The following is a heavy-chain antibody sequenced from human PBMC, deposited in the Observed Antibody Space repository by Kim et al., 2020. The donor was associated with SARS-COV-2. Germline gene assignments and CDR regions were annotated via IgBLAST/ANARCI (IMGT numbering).Heavy chain of an antibody. CDR3: AKDRSARGTYYFSDY. J-gene: IGHJ4*02. V-gene: IGHV3-23*01. Sequence: DSMKGRFTISRENSKNALYLQIVSLRAEDSALYYCAKDRSARGTYYFSDYWGQGTLVTVSS. D-gene: IGHD3-10*01.